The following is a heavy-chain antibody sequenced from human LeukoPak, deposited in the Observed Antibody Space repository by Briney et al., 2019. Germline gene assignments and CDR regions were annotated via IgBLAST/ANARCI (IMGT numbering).Heavy chain of an antibody. Sequence: PSETLSLTCIVSGGSISSNSYYWGWIRQPPGKGLEWIGSVDYSGSSYYNPSLKSRVTISVDMSKNQFSLKLSSVTAADTAVYYCASPSSEDAFDIWGQGTMVTVSS. CDR1: GGSISSNSYY. J-gene: IGHJ3*02. V-gene: IGHV4-39*01. CDR3: ASPSSEDAFDI. CDR2: VDYSGSS. D-gene: IGHD6-19*01.